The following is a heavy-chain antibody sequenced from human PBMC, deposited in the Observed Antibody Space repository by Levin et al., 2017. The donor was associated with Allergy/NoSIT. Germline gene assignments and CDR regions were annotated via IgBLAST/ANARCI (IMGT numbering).Heavy chain of an antibody. J-gene: IGHJ3*02. CDR2: ISAYNGDT. V-gene: IGHV1-18*01. CDR1: GYTFSIFSSYG. Sequence: ASVKVSCKASGYTFSIFSSYGFSWVRQAPGHGLEWMGWISAYNGDTDHAQKFQGRLTMTTDTSTNTAYMELRSLRSDDTAVYCCASPRGSYLGVAFDIWGQGTKVTVSS. CDR3: ASPRGSYLGVAFDI. D-gene: IGHD1-26*01.